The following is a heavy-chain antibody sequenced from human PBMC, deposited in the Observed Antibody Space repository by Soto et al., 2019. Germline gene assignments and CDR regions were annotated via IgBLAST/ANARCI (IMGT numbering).Heavy chain of an antibody. CDR1: GGFISSSSYY. Sequence: QLQLQESRPGLVKPSETLSLTCTVSGGFISSSSYYWGWIRQPPGQGLEWIGSIYYSGSTYYNPSPKSRVTISVVTSNNQFSRKLSSVTAADTAVYYCARHDKAGTTFWFDPCGQGTLVTVSS. CDR3: ARHDKAGTTFWFDP. V-gene: IGHV4-39*01. CDR2: IYYSGST. J-gene: IGHJ5*02. D-gene: IGHD1-7*01.